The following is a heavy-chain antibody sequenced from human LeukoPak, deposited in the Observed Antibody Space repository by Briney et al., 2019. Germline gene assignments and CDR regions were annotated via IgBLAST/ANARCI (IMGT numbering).Heavy chain of an antibody. CDR1: GGTFSSYA. V-gene: IGHV1-69*13. CDR3: AKDGDCSGGSCYDY. J-gene: IGHJ4*02. D-gene: IGHD2-15*01. Sequence: ASVKVSCKASGGTFSSYAISWVRQAPGQGLEWMGGIIPIFGTANYAQKFQGRVTITADESTSTAYMELSSLRSEDTAVCYCAKDGDCSGGSCYDYWGQGTLVTVSS. CDR2: IIPIFGTA.